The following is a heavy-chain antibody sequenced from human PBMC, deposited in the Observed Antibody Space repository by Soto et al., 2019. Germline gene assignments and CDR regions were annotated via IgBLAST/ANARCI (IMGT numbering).Heavy chain of an antibody. CDR1: GAFISSYN. CDR2: IYYSGST. Sequence: SATLSLTCTSSGAFISSYNWSWIRQPPGKGLGWIGYIYYSGSTNYNPSLKSRVTISVDTSKNQFSLKLSSVTAADTAVYYCARGEQLGPPYYYYMDVWGKGTTVNVSS. V-gene: IGHV4-59*01. D-gene: IGHD6-6*01. CDR3: ARGEQLGPPYYYYMDV. J-gene: IGHJ6*03.